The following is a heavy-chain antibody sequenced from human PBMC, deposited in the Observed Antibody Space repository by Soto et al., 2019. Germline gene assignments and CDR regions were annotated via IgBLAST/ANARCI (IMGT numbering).Heavy chain of an antibody. CDR2: INPSGGST. J-gene: IGHJ4*02. CDR3: ARDHPPNYDFWGGSRFDY. V-gene: IGHV1-46*01. Sequence: QVQLVQSGAEVEKPGASVKVSCKASGYTFTSYYMHWVRQAPGQGLEWMGIINPSGGSTTYAQKCQGRVAMTRDTSTSTVYMELSSLRSEDTAVYYCARDHPPNYDFWGGSRFDYWGQGTLVTVSS. D-gene: IGHD3-3*01. CDR1: GYTFTSYY.